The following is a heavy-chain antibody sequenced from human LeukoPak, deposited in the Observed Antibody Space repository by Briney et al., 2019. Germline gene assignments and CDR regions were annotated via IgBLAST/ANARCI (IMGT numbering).Heavy chain of an antibody. D-gene: IGHD3-22*01. CDR1: GGSISSGSYY. Sequence: SETLSLTCTVSGGSISSGSYYWSWIRQPAGKGLEWVGRIYTSGSTNYNPSLKSRVTISVDTSKNQFSLKLSSVTAADTAVYYCARVTTGGYYNCWGQGTLVTVSS. CDR2: IYTSGST. J-gene: IGHJ4*02. CDR3: ARVTTGGYYNC. V-gene: IGHV4-61*02.